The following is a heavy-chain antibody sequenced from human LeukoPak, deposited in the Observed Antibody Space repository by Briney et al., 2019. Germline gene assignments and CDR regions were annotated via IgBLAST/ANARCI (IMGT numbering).Heavy chain of an antibody. CDR3: AKDMGNYYDSSGYSIPIFDY. CDR1: GFTFSSYG. CDR2: ISGSGGST. Sequence: TGGTLRLSCAASGFTFSSYGMSWVRQAPGKGLEWVSAISGSGGSTYYADSVKGRFTISRDNSKNTLYLQMNSLRAEDTAVYYCAKDMGNYYDSSGYSIPIFDYWGQGTLITVSS. J-gene: IGHJ4*02. D-gene: IGHD3-22*01. V-gene: IGHV3-23*01.